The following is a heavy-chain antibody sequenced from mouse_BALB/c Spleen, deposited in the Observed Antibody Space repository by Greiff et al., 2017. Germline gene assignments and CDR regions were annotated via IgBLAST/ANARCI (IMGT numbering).Heavy chain of an antibody. V-gene: IGHV1-87*01. Sequence: VQLQQSGAELARPGASVKLSCKASGYTFTSYWMQWVKQRPGQGLEWIGAIYPGDGDTRYTQKFKGKATLTADKSSSTAYMQLSSLASEDSAVYYCARNLAIYYYGSSWGMDYWGQGTSVTVSS. CDR2: IYPGDGDT. D-gene: IGHD1-1*01. CDR3: ARNLAIYYYGSSWGMDY. CDR1: GYTFTSYW. J-gene: IGHJ4*01.